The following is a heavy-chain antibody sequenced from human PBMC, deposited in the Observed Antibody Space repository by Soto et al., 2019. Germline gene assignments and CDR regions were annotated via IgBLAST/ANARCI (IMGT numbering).Heavy chain of an antibody. Sequence: ASVKVSCKASGYTFTSYGISWVRQAPGQGLEWMGWISAYNGNTNYAQKLQGRVTMTTDTSTSTAYMELRSLRSDDTAVYYCARVGLLWFGELSPTTYYGMDVWGQGTTVTAP. CDR3: ARVGLLWFGELSPTTYYGMDV. CDR2: ISAYNGNT. V-gene: IGHV1-18*01. CDR1: GYTFTSYG. D-gene: IGHD3-10*01. J-gene: IGHJ6*02.